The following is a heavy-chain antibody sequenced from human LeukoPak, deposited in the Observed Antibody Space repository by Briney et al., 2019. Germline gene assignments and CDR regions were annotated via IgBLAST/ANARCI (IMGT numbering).Heavy chain of an antibody. J-gene: IGHJ4*02. Sequence: GGSLRLSCAASGFTFSTYAMSWVRQAPGKGLEWVSAIRGSGAGTYYADSVKGRFTISRDNAKNSLYLQMSSLRAEDTAVYYCARSRGAGPGAYFDYWGQGTLITVSS. CDR1: GFTFSTYA. CDR2: IRGSGAGT. V-gene: IGHV3-23*01. D-gene: IGHD6-19*01. CDR3: ARSRGAGPGAYFDY.